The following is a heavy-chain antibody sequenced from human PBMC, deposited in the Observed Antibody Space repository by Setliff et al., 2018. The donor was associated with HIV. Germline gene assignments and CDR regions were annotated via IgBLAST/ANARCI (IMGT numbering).Heavy chain of an antibody. V-gene: IGHV4-4*09. CDR3: ARHSDFWSEDAFDI. CDR1: NASISSNY. D-gene: IGHD3-3*01. Sequence: PSETLSLTCTVSNASISSNYWSWIRQTPGKGLEWIGFIHTSGRTKYNPSLKSRVTISVDTSKNQFSLKLSSVTAADTAVYYCARHSDFWSEDAFDIWAQGTVVTVSS. J-gene: IGHJ3*02. CDR2: IHTSGRT.